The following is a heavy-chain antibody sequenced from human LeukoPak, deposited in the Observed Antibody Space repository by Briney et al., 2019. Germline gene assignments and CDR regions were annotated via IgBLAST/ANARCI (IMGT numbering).Heavy chain of an antibody. J-gene: IGHJ5*02. V-gene: IGHV3-30*18. CDR1: GFTFSSYG. D-gene: IGHD2-15*01. CDR3: AKDPYRVVVATGNYLDP. Sequence: GRSPRLSCAASGFTFSSYGMHWVRQAPGKGLEWVAVISHDGSNIHYGDSVKGRFTISRDNSQNMLYLQMNSLRAEDTAMYYCAKDPYRVVVATGNYLDPWGQGTLVTVSS. CDR2: ISHDGSNI.